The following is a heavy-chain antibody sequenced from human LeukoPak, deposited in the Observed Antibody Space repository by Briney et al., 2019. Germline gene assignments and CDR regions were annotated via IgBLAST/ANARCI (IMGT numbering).Heavy chain of an antibody. CDR2: IRYDGSNK. V-gene: IGHV3-30*02. D-gene: IGHD6-13*01. CDR3: AKAHPPGIAAAGSPFDY. CDR1: GFTVSSNY. J-gene: IGHJ4*02. Sequence: GGSLRLSCAASGFTVSSNYMSWVRQAPGKGLEWVAFIRYDGSNKYYADSVKGRFTISRDNSKNTLYLQMNSLRAEDTAVYYCAKAHPPGIAAAGSPFDYWGQGTLVTVSS.